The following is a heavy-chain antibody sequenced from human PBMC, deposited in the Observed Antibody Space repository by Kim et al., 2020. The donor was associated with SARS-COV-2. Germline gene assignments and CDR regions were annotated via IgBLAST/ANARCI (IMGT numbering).Heavy chain of an antibody. D-gene: IGHD6-6*01. CDR3: ARVGGDEYSSTLLYFDY. CDR2: IHRSGST. Sequence: SETLSLTCTVSGYSIIRGYYWGWIRQPPGKRLEWIGGIHRSGSTYYKASLKSRVTISVDTSKNQFSLRLTSVTAADTAVYYCARVGGDEYSSTLLYFDYWGQGSLVTVSS. J-gene: IGHJ4*02. V-gene: IGHV4-38-2*02. CDR1: GYSIIRGYY.